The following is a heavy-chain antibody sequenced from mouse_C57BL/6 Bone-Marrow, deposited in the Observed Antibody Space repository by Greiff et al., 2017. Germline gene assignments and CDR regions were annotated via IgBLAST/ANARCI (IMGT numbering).Heavy chain of an antibody. CDR2: IYPSDSYT. J-gene: IGHJ4*01. D-gene: IGHD2-4*01. CDR3: ARGRLRRRRYAMDY. V-gene: IGHV1-69*01. CDR1: GYTFTSYW. Sequence: VQLQQPGAELVMPGASVKLSCKASGYTFTSYWMHWVKQRPGQGLELIGEIYPSDSYTNYNQKFKGKSTLTVDKSSSTAYMQLSSLTSEDSAVYDCARGRLRRRRYAMDYWGQGTSVTVSS.